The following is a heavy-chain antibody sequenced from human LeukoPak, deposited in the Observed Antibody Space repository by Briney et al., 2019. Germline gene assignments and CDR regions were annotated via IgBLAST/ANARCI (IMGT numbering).Heavy chain of an antibody. D-gene: IGHD7-27*01. V-gene: IGHV3-9*01. CDR1: GFTFDDYA. CDR2: ISWNSGSI. J-gene: IGHJ4*02. Sequence: GGSLRLSCAASGFTFDDYAMHWVRQAPGKGLEWVSGISWNSGSIGYADSVKGRFTISRDNAKNSLYLQMNSLRAEDTALYYCAKVEPPSGALDYWGQGTLVTVSS. CDR3: AKVEPPSGALDY.